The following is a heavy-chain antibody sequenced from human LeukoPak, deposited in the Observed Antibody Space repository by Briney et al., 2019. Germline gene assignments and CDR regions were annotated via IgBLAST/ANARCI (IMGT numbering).Heavy chain of an antibody. J-gene: IGHJ4*02. CDR2: IIPIFGTA. CDR3: ARDFDCSSTSCSDY. Sequence: ASVKVSCKASGGTFSSYAISWVRQAPGQGLEWMGGIIPIFGTANYAQKFQGRVTITTDESTSTAYMELSSLRSEDTAVYYCARDFDCSSTSCSDYWGQGTLVTVSS. CDR1: GGTFSSYA. V-gene: IGHV1-69*05. D-gene: IGHD2-2*01.